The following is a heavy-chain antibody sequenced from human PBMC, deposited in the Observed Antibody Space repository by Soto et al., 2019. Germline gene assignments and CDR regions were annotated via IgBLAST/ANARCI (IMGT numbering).Heavy chain of an antibody. V-gene: IGHV3-33*06. CDR1: GFTFSSYG. Sequence: QVQLVESGGGVVQPGRSLRLSCAASGFTFSSYGMHWVRQAPGKGLEWVAVIWYDGSNKYYADSVKGRFTISRDNSKNTLYLQMNSLRAEDTAVYYCAKGEYFDWLLKGNFDYWGQGTLVTVSS. D-gene: IGHD3-9*01. CDR3: AKGEYFDWLLKGNFDY. CDR2: IWYDGSNK. J-gene: IGHJ4*02.